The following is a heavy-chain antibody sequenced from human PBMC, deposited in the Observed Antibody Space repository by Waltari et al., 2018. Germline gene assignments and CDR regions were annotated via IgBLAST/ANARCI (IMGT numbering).Heavy chain of an antibody. CDR2: IYSGGST. V-gene: IGHV3-23*03. D-gene: IGHD3-3*01. CDR3: ANDFWSGSLY. J-gene: IGHJ4*02. CDR1: GFPFSSYA. Sequence: EVQLLESGGGLVQPGGSLRLSCAASGFPFSSYAMSWVRQAPGKGLEWVSVIYSGGSTYYADSVKGRFTISRDNSKNTLYLQMNSLRAEDTAVYYCANDFWSGSLYWGQGTLVTVSS.